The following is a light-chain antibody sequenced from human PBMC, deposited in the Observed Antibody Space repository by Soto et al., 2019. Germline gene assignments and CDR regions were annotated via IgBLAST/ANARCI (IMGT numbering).Light chain of an antibody. Sequence: QSALTQPASVSGSPGQSITISCTGTSSDVGGYDYVSWYQQHPGKAPTLMIYDVSNRPSGASNRFSGSKSGNTASLTISGLQAEDEADYYCSSYTSSSTLGVFGGGTKLTV. J-gene: IGLJ3*02. CDR3: SSYTSSSTLGV. CDR2: DVS. CDR1: SSDVGGYDY. V-gene: IGLV2-14*01.